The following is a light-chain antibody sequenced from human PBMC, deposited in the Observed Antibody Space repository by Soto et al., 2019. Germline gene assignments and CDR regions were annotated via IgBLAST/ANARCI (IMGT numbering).Light chain of an antibody. CDR3: QQYKSAT. CDR2: DAS. CDR1: QSISDW. Sequence: DIQMTQSPSTLSASVGDRVTITCRASQSISDWLAWYQQIPGKAPKLLIYDASTLQSGVPSRFSGSGSGTEFTLTISSLRPDDFATYYCQQYKSATFGQGTKLEIK. J-gene: IGKJ2*01. V-gene: IGKV1-5*01.